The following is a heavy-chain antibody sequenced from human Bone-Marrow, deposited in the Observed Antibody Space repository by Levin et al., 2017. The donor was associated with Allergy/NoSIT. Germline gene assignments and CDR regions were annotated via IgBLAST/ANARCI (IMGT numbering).Heavy chain of an antibody. D-gene: IGHD5-18*01. CDR1: GFAFTTYS. V-gene: IGHV5-51*01. J-gene: IGHJ6*02. Sequence: GESLKISCKVFGFAFTTYSIGWVRQMPGKGLEWMGIISPANSKTLYSPSFEGQVTISVDKSTSTAYLQWISLKTSDSATYFCARLDGYTEPSVFIYGLDVWGQGTTVIVSS. CDR2: ISPANSKT. CDR3: ARLDGYTEPSVFIYGLDV.